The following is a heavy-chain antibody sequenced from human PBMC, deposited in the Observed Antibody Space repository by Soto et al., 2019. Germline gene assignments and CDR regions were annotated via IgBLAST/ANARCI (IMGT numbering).Heavy chain of an antibody. CDR2: MNPNSGNT. CDR1: GYTFTSYD. Sequence: QVQLVQSGAEVKKPGASVKVSCKASGYTFTSYDINWVRQATGQGLEWMGWMNPNSGNTGYAQKFQGRVTMTRNTSISTAYMELSSLRSEDTAVYYCARGSTYDDILTGYSSSDYWGQGTLVTVSS. CDR3: ARGSTYDDILTGYSSSDY. D-gene: IGHD3-9*01. J-gene: IGHJ4*02. V-gene: IGHV1-8*01.